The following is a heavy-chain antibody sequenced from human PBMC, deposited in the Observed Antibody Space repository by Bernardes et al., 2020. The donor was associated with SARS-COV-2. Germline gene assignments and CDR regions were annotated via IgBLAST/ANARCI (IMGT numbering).Heavy chain of an antibody. CDR1: GGSITSSDYY. CDR2: IFYSGNT. CDR3: ARQEIHPFGHFYGMDV. D-gene: IGHD3-3*01. Sequence: SETLSLTCTVSGGSITSSDYYWAWIRRPPGKGLEWIGTIFYSGNTYYNPSLKSRLTISVDTSKNQFSLKLSSLTAADTAVYYCARQEIHPFGHFYGMDVWGQGTTVTVSS. J-gene: IGHJ6*02. V-gene: IGHV4-39*01.